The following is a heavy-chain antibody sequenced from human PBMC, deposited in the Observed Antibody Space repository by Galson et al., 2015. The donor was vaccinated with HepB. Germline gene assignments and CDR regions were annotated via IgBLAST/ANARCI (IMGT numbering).Heavy chain of an antibody. V-gene: IGHV4-31*03. CDR2: IHYRGST. Sequence: TLSLTCTVSGGSISSRGYYWSWIRQYPGKGLEWIGYIHYRGSTYYNPSLESRVTILVDTSKNQFSMEVRSLTAADTAVYYCARTEDRWNYYYMDVWGKGTTVIVSS. J-gene: IGHJ6*03. CDR3: ARTEDRWNYYYMDV. CDR1: GGSISSRGYY. D-gene: IGHD2-15*01.